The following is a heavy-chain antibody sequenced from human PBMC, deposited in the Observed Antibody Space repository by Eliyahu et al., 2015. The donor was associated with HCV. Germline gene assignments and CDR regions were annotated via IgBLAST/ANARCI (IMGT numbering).Heavy chain of an antibody. CDR1: GFTXSXXW. CDR2: IKSDGSET. V-gene: IGHV3-74*01. D-gene: IGHD1-14*01. Sequence: EVQLVESGGGLIQPGGSLXXSCVXSGFTXSXXWIPWVRQVPGKGLVWVSRIKSDGSETSHADSVKGRFTISRDNADNTVYLQMNSLRAEDAAVYFCARDAQWGTYGAFDIWGQGTMVTVSS. CDR3: ARDAQWGTYGAFDI. J-gene: IGHJ3*02.